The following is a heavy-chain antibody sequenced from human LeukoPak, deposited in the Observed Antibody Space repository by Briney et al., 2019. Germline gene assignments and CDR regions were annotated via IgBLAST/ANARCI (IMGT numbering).Heavy chain of an antibody. CDR1: GYTFTSYG. D-gene: IGHD6-19*01. V-gene: IGHV1-18*01. CDR3: ARVDSSGWYSYYYYYGMDV. J-gene: IGHJ6*02. Sequence: GASVKVSCKASGYTFTSYGISWVRQAPGQGLEWMGWISAYNGNTNYAQKLQGRVTMTADTSTSTAYMELRSLRSDDTAVYYCARVDSSGWYSYYYYYGMDVWGQGTTVTVSS. CDR2: ISAYNGNT.